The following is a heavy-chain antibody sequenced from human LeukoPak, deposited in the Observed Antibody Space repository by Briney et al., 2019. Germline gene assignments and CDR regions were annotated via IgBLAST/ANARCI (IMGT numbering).Heavy chain of an antibody. CDR2: ICYSGST. CDR1: GGSISSYY. CDR3: AREGVVTVFDY. D-gene: IGHD2-21*02. J-gene: IGHJ4*02. V-gene: IGHV4-59*01. Sequence: SETLSLTCTVSGGSISSYYWSWIRQPPGKGLEWIGYICYSGSTNYNPSLKSRVTISVDTSKNQFSLKVSAVTASDTAVYYCAREGVVTVFDYWGQGTLVTVSS.